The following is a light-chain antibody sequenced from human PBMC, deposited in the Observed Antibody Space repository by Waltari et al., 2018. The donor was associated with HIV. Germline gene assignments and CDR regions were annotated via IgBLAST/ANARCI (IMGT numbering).Light chain of an antibody. V-gene: IGKV3-15*01. J-gene: IGKJ2*01. CDR1: QSISSN. CDR2: GAS. Sequence: EIVMTQSPATLSVFPGESATLSCRASQSISSNLAWYQHKPGQAPRPLIYGASTRATGIPARFTGSGSGTDFTLIISRLEPEDFAVYYCQQYGSPPPYTFGQGTKV. CDR3: QQYGSPPPYT.